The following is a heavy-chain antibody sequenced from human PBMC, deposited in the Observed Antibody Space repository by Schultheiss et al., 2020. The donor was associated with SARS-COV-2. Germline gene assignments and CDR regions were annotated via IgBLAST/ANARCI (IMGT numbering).Heavy chain of an antibody. CDR2: ISSSSSYI. Sequence: GESLKISCAASGFTFSSYSMNWVRQAPGKGLEWVSSISSSSSYIYYADSVKGRFTISRDNAKNSLYLQMNSLRAEDTAVYYCAREKYSGSYYYYGMDVWGQGTTVTVSS. CDR1: GFTFSSYS. J-gene: IGHJ6*02. CDR3: AREKYSGSYYYYGMDV. V-gene: IGHV3-21*01. D-gene: IGHD1-26*01.